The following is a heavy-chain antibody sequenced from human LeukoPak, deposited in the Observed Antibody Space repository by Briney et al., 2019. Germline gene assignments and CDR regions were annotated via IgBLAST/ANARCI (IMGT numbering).Heavy chain of an antibody. J-gene: IGHJ4*02. V-gene: IGHV1-2*02. D-gene: IGHD3-9*01. Sequence: ASVKVSSKASGYTFTGYFIHWVRQAPGQGLDWMGWINPNTGGTKYAQKFQGRVTMTRDTSIGTAYMELSTVTSDDTAVYFCARVHATGYFSLDLGYWGQGTLVTVSS. CDR2: INPNTGGT. CDR3: ARVHATGYFSLDLGY. CDR1: GYTFTGYF.